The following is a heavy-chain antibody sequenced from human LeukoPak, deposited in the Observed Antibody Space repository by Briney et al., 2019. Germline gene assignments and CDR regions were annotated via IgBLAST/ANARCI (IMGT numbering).Heavy chain of an antibody. D-gene: IGHD6-19*01. V-gene: IGHV3-30-3*01. Sequence: GGSLRLSCAASGFTFSSYAMSWVRQAPGKGLEWVAVISYDGSNKYYADSVKGRFTISRDNSKNTLYLQMNSLRAEDTAVYYCARVPGGRKIAVAAYFDYWGQGTLVTVSS. J-gene: IGHJ4*02. CDR1: GFTFSSYA. CDR2: ISYDGSNK. CDR3: ARVPGGRKIAVAAYFDY.